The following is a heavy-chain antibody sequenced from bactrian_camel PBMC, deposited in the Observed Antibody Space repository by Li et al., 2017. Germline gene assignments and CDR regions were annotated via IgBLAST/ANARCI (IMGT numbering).Heavy chain of an antibody. D-gene: IGHD7*01. Sequence: HVQLVESGGASVQSGGSLRLSCAASGFWSCMGWFRQAPGKEREGVARIATGTGGTYLADSVKGRFTIPQDNAKNTVYLQMNSLKPEDTAMYYCAAASSGGTYNCGGLPRYRYDSWGQGTQVTVS. V-gene: IGHV3S63*01. CDR1: GFWSCM. CDR2: IATGTGGT. CDR3: AAASSGGTYNCGGLPRYRYDS. J-gene: IGHJ4*01.